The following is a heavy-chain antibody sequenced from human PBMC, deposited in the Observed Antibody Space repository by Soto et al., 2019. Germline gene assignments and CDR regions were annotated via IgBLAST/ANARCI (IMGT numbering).Heavy chain of an antibody. CDR1: GGSISSGGYY. D-gene: IGHD5-18*01. CDR2: IYYSGST. J-gene: IGHJ4*02. Sequence: SETLSLTCTVSGGSISSGGYYWSWIRQHPGKGLEWIGYIYYSGSTYYNPSLKSRVTISVDTSKNQFSLKLSSVTAADTAVYYCARGGGGNSYGSVDYWGQGTLVTVSS. CDR3: ARGGGGNSYGSVDY. V-gene: IGHV4-31*03.